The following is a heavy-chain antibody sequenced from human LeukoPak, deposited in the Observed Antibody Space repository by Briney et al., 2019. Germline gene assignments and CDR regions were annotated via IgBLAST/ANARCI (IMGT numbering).Heavy chain of an antibody. J-gene: IGHJ4*02. CDR3: ARDSSGWSVDY. D-gene: IGHD6-19*01. V-gene: IGHV3-11*05. CDR2: ISSTSSYI. CDR1: GFTFSDYC. Sequence: GGSLRLSCAASGFTFSDYCMSWIRQAPGKGLEWVSFISSTSSYIKDADSVKGRFTISRDSAKKSLYLQMNSLRAEDTAVYYCARDSSGWSVDYWGQGTLVTVSS.